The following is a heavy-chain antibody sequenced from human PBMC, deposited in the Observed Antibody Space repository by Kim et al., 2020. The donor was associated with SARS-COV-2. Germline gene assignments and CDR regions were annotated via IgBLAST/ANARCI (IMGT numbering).Heavy chain of an antibody. Sequence: YYTPSIKNRVTISLDTPKNQFSLKLASVTAADTAVYYCAAHYYYYYGMDVWGQGTTVTVSS. J-gene: IGHJ6*02. V-gene: IGHV4-39*01. CDR3: AAHYYYYYGMDV.